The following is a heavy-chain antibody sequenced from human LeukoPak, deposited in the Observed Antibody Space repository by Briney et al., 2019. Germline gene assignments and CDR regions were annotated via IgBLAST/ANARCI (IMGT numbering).Heavy chain of an antibody. D-gene: IGHD2-15*01. CDR2: INNDGSST. CDR3: ARAMDCSGGSCYFDY. CDR1: GFTFSSYW. J-gene: IGHJ4*02. V-gene: IGHV3-74*01. Sequence: SGGSLRLSCGASGFTFSSYWMHWVRQAPGKGLVWVSRINNDGSSTSYADSVQGRFTISRDNAKNSLYLQMNSLRAEDTAVYYCARAMDCSGGSCYFDYWGQGTLVTVSS.